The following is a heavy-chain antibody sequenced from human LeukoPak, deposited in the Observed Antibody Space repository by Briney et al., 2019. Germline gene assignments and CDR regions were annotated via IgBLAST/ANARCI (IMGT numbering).Heavy chain of an antibody. J-gene: IGHJ4*02. D-gene: IGHD3/OR15-3a*01. CDR2: IDPSDSYT. Sequence: VDALKISCKGSGYTFTGNWISWVRQEPGKGLEWMGRIDPSDSYTNYSPSFQGHVTISADKSISTAYLQWSSLKASDTAMYYCALIFHGTDDCWGQGTLVTVSA. V-gene: IGHV5-10-1*01. CDR3: ALIFHGTDDC. CDR1: GYTFTGNW.